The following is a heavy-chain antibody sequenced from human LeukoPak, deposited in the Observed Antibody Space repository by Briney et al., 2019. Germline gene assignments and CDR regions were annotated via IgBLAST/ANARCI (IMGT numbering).Heavy chain of an antibody. J-gene: IGHJ4*02. CDR2: IYYSGST. V-gene: IGHV4-61*01. D-gene: IGHD5-12*01. Sequence: SETLSLTCTVSGGSVSSGSYYWSWIRQPPGKGLEWIGYIYYSGSTNYNPSLKSRVTISVDTSKNQFSLKLSSVTAADTAVYYCARDPGYSGIDYWGQGNLVTVSS. CDR3: ARDPGYSGIDY. CDR1: GGSVSSGSYY.